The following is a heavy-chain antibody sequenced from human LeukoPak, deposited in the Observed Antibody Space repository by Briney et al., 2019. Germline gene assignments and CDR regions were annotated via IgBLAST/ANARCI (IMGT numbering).Heavy chain of an antibody. Sequence: GGSLRLSCAASGFTFSNAWMSWVRQAPGKGLEWVGRIKSKTDGGTTDYTALVKGRFTISRDDSKNTLYLQMNSLRAEDTAVYYCARDVGLRYHCSGGSCYSDYFDYWGQGTLVTVSS. CDR2: IKSKTDGGTT. CDR1: GFTFSNAW. D-gene: IGHD2-15*01. CDR3: ARDVGLRYHCSGGSCYSDYFDY. V-gene: IGHV3-15*01. J-gene: IGHJ4*02.